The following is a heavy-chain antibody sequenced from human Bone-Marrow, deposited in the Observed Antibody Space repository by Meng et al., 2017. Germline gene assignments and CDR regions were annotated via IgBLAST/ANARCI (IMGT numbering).Heavy chain of an antibody. V-gene: IGHV4-39*07. CDR1: AGSISSRTYY. Sequence: SETLSLTCTVSAGSISSRTYYWGWIRQPPGKGLEWIGSISYSGSTYYNPSLKSRVTISVDTSKNQFSLKLSSVTAADTAVYYCARDSGYGSGSYADGSWDYYYYGMDVWGQGTTVTVSS. CDR3: ARDSGYGSGSYADGSWDYYYYGMDV. D-gene: IGHD3-10*01. J-gene: IGHJ6*02. CDR2: ISYSGST.